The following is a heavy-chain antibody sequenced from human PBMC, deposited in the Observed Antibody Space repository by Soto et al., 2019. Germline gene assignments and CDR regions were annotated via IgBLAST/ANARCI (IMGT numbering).Heavy chain of an antibody. D-gene: IGHD4-4*01. CDR3: AREDYSVNWFDP. J-gene: IGHJ5*02. V-gene: IGHV4-34*01. CDR1: GGSFSGYY. Sequence: SETLSLTCAVYGGSFSGYYWSWIRQTPGKGLEWIGEINHSGSTNYNPSLKSRVTISIDTSKNQFSLKLTSVTAADTAVYYCAREDYSVNWFDPWGQGTQVTVSS. CDR2: INHSGST.